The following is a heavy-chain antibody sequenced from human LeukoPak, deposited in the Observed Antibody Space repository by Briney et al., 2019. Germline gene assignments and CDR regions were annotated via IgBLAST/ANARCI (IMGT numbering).Heavy chain of an antibody. D-gene: IGHD3-10*01. CDR2: ISGSGDST. Sequence: GGSLRLSCAASGFTFSSYAMIWVRQAPGKGLEWVSAISGSGDSTYYADSVKGRFTISRDNSKNTLYLQMNSLRAEDTAVYYCAKDRAYGSGSLPLPDYWGQGTLVTVSS. J-gene: IGHJ4*02. CDR3: AKDRAYGSGSLPLPDY. CDR1: GFTFSSYA. V-gene: IGHV3-23*01.